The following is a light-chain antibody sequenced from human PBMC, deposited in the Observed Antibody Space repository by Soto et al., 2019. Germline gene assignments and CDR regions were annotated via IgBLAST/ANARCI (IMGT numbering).Light chain of an antibody. CDR3: LMKSTYPLP. CDR1: QGIRND. V-gene: IGKV1-17*01. J-gene: IGKJ1*01. Sequence: DIQMTQFPSSLSESVGDRVTITCRASQGIRNDLRWYQQKPGKAPKRLIYAASSLQSVVPSKFSGSGSGSDFTLAISSLQTEDSANFYFLMKSTYPLPFGQANTVHIK. CDR2: AAS.